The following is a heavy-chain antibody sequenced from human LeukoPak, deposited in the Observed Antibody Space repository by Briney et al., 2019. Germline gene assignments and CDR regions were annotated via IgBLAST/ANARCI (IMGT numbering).Heavy chain of an antibody. CDR2: IIWNGASI. J-gene: IGHJ6*02. Sequence: GGSLRLSCAASGFTFNDYAMHWVRQAPGKGLEWVSGIIWNGASIVYADSVKGRCITSRDNAKNSLYLEISSLRPEDTALYYCAKGRGADTSYGMNDWGQGTTVTVSS. V-gene: IGHV3-9*01. CDR3: AKGRGADTSYGMND. D-gene: IGHD3-16*01. CDR1: GFTFNDYA.